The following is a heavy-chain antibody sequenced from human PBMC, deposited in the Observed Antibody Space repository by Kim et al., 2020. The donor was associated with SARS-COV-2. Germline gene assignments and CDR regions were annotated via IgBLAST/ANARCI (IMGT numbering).Heavy chain of an antibody. J-gene: IGHJ4*02. V-gene: IGHV4-39*01. CDR1: GDSISSSNYY. CDR2: IFYSGST. Sequence: SETLSLTCTVSGDSISSSNYYWGWIRQPPGKGLEWIGTIFYSGSTYYNPSLKSRVTISVDTSKNQFSLKVFSVTAADTAVYYCAKQHKIANRWQLPADYWGQGTLVTVSS. D-gene: IGHD1-26*01. CDR3: AKQHKIANRWQLPADY.